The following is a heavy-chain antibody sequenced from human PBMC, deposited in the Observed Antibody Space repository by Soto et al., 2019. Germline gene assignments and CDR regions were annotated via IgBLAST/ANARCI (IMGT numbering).Heavy chain of an antibody. D-gene: IGHD6-19*01. J-gene: IGHJ4*02. CDR2: IYPGDSDT. Sequence: GESLKISCKASGYSFTNYWIAWVRQMPGKGLEWMGIIYPGDSDTRYSPSFQGQVTISADKSITTAYLQWSSLKASDTAMYYCATYSSGWSYFDYWGQGTLVTVSS. CDR3: ATYSSGWSYFDY. CDR1: GYSFTNYW. V-gene: IGHV5-51*01.